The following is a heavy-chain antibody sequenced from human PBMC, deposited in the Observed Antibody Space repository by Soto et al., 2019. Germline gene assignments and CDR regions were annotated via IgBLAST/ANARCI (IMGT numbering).Heavy chain of an antibody. CDR1: RWSTYHYK. Sequence: SRWSTYHYKKNLIRQPPVKGLEWIGYIYYSGSTNYNPSLKSRVTISVAKSKTQFSLKLSSVTAADTAVYYCAILFRQKTAYDV. CDR3: AILFRQKTAYDV. CDR2: IYYSGST. J-gene: IGHJ6*01. D-gene: IGHD2-21*01. V-gene: IGHV4-59*08.